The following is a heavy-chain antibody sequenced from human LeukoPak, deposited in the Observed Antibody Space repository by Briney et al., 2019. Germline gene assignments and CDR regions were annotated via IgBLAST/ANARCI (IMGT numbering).Heavy chain of an antibody. V-gene: IGHV3-30*18. Sequence: SGGSLRLSCAASGFTFSSYGMHWVRQAPGKGLEWVAVISYDGSNKYYADSVKGRFTISRDNSKNTLYLQMNSLRADDTAVYYCAKAAGGATSLFGYWGQGTLVTVSS. CDR1: GFTFSSYG. J-gene: IGHJ4*02. CDR3: AKAAGGATSLFGY. D-gene: IGHD1-26*01. CDR2: ISYDGSNK.